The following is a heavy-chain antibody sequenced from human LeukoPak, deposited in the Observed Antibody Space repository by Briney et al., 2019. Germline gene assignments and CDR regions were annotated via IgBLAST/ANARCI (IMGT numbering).Heavy chain of an antibody. V-gene: IGHV1-18*01. CDR3: ARGFTHRMYYSQGGDAFDI. J-gene: IGHJ3*02. CDR1: GYTFTSYG. D-gene: IGHD3-10*01. CDR2: INPYNGNT. Sequence: ASVKVSCKPSGYTFTSYGISWVRQAPGQGLEWMGWINPYNGNTKYPQKFQGRVTMTTDTSTSTAYMELRSLRSDDTAVYYCARGFTHRMYYSQGGDAFDIWGEGTMVTVSS.